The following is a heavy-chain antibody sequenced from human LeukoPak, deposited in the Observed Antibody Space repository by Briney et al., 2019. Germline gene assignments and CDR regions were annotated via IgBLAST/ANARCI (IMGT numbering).Heavy chain of an antibody. CDR3: ARENDGDYGD. V-gene: IGHV1-18*01. Sequence: GAAVKVSCKASGYTFTIVGISWVRRAPGQGLEWMGWINTYNGNTHYAQKLQGRVTMTTDTSTSTAYMELRSLRSDDTAVYYCARENDGDYGDWGQGTLVTVSS. CDR1: GYTFTIVG. J-gene: IGHJ4*02. CDR2: INTYNGNT. D-gene: IGHD4-17*01.